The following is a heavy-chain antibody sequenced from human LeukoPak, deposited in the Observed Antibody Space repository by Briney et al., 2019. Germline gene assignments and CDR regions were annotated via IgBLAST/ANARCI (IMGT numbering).Heavy chain of an antibody. CDR2: IYYSGST. Sequence: SQTLSLTCTVFGGSISSGDYYWSWIRQPPGKGLEWIGYIYYSGSTYYNPSLKSRVTISVDTSKNQFSLKLSSVTAADTAVYYCARDGGFWSGYPYWYFDLWGRGTLVTVSS. CDR1: GGSISSGDYY. D-gene: IGHD3-3*01. CDR3: ARDGGFWSGYPYWYFDL. V-gene: IGHV4-30-4*08. J-gene: IGHJ2*01.